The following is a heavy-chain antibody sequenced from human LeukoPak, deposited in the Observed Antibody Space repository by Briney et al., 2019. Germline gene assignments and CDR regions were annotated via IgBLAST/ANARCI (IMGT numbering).Heavy chain of an antibody. CDR2: IIPIFGTA. Sequence: GASVKVSCKASGGTFISYAISWVRQAPGQGLEWMGGIIPIFGTANYAQKFQGRVTITADKSTSTAYMELSSLRSDDTAVYYCARARYYYYYMDVWGKGTTVTVSS. V-gene: IGHV1-69*06. J-gene: IGHJ6*03. CDR1: GGTFISYA. CDR3: ARARYYYYYMDV.